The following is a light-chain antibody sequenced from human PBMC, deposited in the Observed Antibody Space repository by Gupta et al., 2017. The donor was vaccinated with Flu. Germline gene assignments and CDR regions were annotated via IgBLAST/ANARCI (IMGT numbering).Light chain of an antibody. V-gene: IGLV4-69*01. CDR1: SGHSSDA. Sequence: QLVLTQSPSASASLGASVKLTCTLSSGHSSDAIAWHQQQPEKGPRYLVKLNSDGSHSKGDGGPDHFSGSSSGAERYLTISSFQSEGEADYYYQTGGTGSWVFGGGTKLTVL. J-gene: IGLJ3*02. CDR3: QTGGTGSWV. CDR2: LNSDGSH.